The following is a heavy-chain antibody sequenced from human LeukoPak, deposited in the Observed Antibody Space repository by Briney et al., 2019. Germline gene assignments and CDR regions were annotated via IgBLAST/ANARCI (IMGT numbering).Heavy chain of an antibody. Sequence: SETLSLTCTVSGGSISSSSYSWGWIRQPPGKGLEWIGSIYYSGTTYYNPSLKSRVTISVDTSKIQFSLKLSPVAATDTAVYFCARLRFDFWSGYTHPYFDYWGQGTLVTVSS. V-gene: IGHV4-39*01. J-gene: IGHJ4*02. CDR1: GGSISSSSYS. CDR3: ARLRFDFWSGYTHPYFDY. CDR2: IYYSGTT. D-gene: IGHD3-3*01.